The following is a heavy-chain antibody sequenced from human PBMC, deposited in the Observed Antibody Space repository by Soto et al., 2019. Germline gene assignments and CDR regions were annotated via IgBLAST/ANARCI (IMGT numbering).Heavy chain of an antibody. V-gene: IGHV4-39*02. J-gene: IGHJ4*02. CDR2: IYYSGST. CDR3: ARDKITGLFDY. Sequence: SETLSLTCTVSGGSISSSSYYWGWIRQPPGKGLEWIGSIYYSGSTYYNPSLKSRVTISVDTSKNQFSLKLTSVTAADTSVYYCARDKITGLFDYWGQGTLVTVSS. CDR1: GGSISSSSYY. D-gene: IGHD2-8*02.